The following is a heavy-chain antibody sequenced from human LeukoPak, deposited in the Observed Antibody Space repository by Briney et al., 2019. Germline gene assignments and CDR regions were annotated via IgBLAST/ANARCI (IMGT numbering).Heavy chain of an antibody. J-gene: IGHJ4*02. CDR2: INSSGGST. CDR1: GYTFTSYY. CDR3: ATGYSYGYRFIDY. Sequence: ASVKVSCKASGYTFTSYYMHWVRQAPGQGLEWMGIINSSGGSTSYAQKFQGRVTMTRDTSTSTVYMELSRLRSDDTAVYYCATGYSYGYRFIDYWGQGTLVTVSS. V-gene: IGHV1-46*01. D-gene: IGHD5-18*01.